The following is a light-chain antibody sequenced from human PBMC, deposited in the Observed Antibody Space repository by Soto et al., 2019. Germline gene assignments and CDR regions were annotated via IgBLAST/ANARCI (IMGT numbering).Light chain of an antibody. J-gene: IGKJ5*01. CDR3: KRRSNRIT. CDR2: DAS. V-gene: IGKV3-11*01. Sequence: EIVLTQSPATLSLSPGERATLSCRASQSVSSYLAWYQQKPGQAPRLLIYDASNRATGIPARFSGSGSGTDSTLTISSLEPEDFAVYYCKRRSNRITFGQGTRLEIK. CDR1: QSVSSY.